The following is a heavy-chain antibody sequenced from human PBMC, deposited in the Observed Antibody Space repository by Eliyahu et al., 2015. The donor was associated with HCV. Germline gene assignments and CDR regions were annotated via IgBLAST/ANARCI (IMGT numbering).Heavy chain of an antibody. CDR2: IKSKPDGGTT. D-gene: IGHD2-21*02. CDR3: TTEGRAYCGGGCSEYFSR. V-gene: IGHV3-15*01. J-gene: IGHJ1*01. Sequence: EAQXAESGGGLVXPGGSLXLSCAAXGSTFSHAWMSWVRQAPGKGLEWVGRIKSKPDGGTTDYAAPVKGXFTISRDDSKNTLYLEMNSLKIEDTAVYYCTTEGRAYCGGGCSEYFSRWGQGTLVTVSS. CDR1: GSTFSHAW.